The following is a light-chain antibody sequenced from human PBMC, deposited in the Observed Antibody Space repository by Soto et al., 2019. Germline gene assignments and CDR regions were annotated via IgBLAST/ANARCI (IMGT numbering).Light chain of an antibody. CDR3: TSYAGTYSFFYV. CDR1: SSDVGAYNY. CDR2: EVS. V-gene: IGLV2-8*01. Sequence: QSVLTQPPSASGSPRQSGTISCTGTSSDVGAYNYVSWYQQLPGKAPKLIIYEVSKRPSGVPDRFSGSKSGNAASLTVSGLQAEDEADYYCTSYAGTYSFFYVFGTGTKVTVL. J-gene: IGLJ1*01.